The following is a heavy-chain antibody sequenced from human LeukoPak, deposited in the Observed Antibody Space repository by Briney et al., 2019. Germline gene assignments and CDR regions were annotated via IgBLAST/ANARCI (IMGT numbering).Heavy chain of an antibody. CDR3: AKVNAFGDFQGRNYYYYMDV. J-gene: IGHJ6*03. D-gene: IGHD4-17*01. V-gene: IGHV3-74*03. Sequence: PGETLRLSCVTSGFTFRGAYINWVRQAPAKGLVWVSRITGDGTGRTYEGSVKVRFTISRDNSKNKVYLLMNSVEVEDTAVYYCAKVNAFGDFQGRNYYYYMDVWGKGTSVTVSS. CDR1: GFTFRGAY. CDR2: ITGDGTGR.